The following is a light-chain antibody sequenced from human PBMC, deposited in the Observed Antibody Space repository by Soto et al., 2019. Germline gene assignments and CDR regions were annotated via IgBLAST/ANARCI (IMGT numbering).Light chain of an antibody. CDR3: QQNNNWPPVT. CDR1: QSVSSN. V-gene: IGKV3-15*01. Sequence: EIVMTQSPATLSVSPGERATLSCRASQSVSSNLAWYQQKPGQAPRLLIYGASTRATGIPARFSGSGSGTEFTLTISSLQSEDFAVYYCQQNNNWPPVTFGQGTKVDI. CDR2: GAS. J-gene: IGKJ1*01.